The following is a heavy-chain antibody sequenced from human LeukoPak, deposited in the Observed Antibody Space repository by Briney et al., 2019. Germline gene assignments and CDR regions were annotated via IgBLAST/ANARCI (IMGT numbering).Heavy chain of an antibody. CDR2: IIPIFGTA. CDR1: GGTFSSYA. J-gene: IGHJ4*02. D-gene: IGHD3-3*01. Sequence: SVKVSCKASGGTFSSYAISWVRQAPGQGLEWMGGIIPIFGTANYAQKFRGRVTITADESTSTAYMELSSLRSEDTAVYYCARPLTSREWLSIDYWGQGTLVTVSS. CDR3: ARPLTSREWLSIDY. V-gene: IGHV1-69*13.